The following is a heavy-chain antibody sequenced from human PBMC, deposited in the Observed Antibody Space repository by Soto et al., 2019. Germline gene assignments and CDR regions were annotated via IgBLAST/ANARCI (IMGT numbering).Heavy chain of an antibody. CDR1: GYTFTRYA. Sequence: QVQLVQSGAEVKKPGASVKVSCKASGYTFTRYAIHWVRQAPGQRLEWMGWINAGNGNTKYSQKFQGRVTITRDTSASTVYMELSSLRSEDTAVYYCARGDYDILTGYSLNWFDPWGQGTLVTVSS. J-gene: IGHJ5*02. CDR2: INAGNGNT. D-gene: IGHD3-9*01. CDR3: ARGDYDILTGYSLNWFDP. V-gene: IGHV1-3*01.